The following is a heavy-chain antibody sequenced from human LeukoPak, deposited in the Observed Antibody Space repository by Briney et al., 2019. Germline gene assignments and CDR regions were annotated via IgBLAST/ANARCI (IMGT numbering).Heavy chain of an antibody. Sequence: SETLSLTCTVSGGSVSSYYWSWIRQPPGKGLEWTGYIYYSGSTNYNPSLKSRVTISVDTSKNQFSLKMSSVTAADTAVYYCARVDCSSTSCVFFGYWGQGTLVTVSS. CDR3: ARVDCSSTSCVFFGY. D-gene: IGHD2-2*01. V-gene: IGHV4-59*02. J-gene: IGHJ4*02. CDR1: GGSVSSYY. CDR2: IYYSGST.